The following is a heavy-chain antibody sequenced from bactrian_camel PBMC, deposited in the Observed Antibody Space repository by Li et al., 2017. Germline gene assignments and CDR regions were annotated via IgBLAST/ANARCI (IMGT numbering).Heavy chain of an antibody. Sequence: HVQLVESGGGSVEAGGSLRLSCTLSGDRPGNRCVAWFRQRPGNEREGLATIYTPGAYTQYADSVKGRFTISHDVAKRTLSLQMSNIEAEDTATYYCAQDVLERGCSPTTVFHIWGQGTQVTVS. J-gene: IGHJ4*01. V-gene: IGHV3S1*01. CDR3: AQDVLERGCSPTTVFHI. CDR1: GDRPGNRC. CDR2: IYTPGAYT. D-gene: IGHD8*01.